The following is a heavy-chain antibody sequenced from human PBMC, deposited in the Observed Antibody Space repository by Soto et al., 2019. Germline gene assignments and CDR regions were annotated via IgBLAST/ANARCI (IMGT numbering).Heavy chain of an antibody. D-gene: IGHD2-15*01. Sequence: SETLSLTCTVSSGSMTHNYWTWFRQPPGKGLERIGYIYYTGSTSYNPSLKSRVTISIDTSKNQFSLKLTSVTTADTAVYYCARGGWSVDYRGQGILVTVSS. V-gene: IGHV4-59*01. CDR2: IYYTGST. J-gene: IGHJ4*01. CDR1: SGSMTHNY. CDR3: ARGGWSVDY.